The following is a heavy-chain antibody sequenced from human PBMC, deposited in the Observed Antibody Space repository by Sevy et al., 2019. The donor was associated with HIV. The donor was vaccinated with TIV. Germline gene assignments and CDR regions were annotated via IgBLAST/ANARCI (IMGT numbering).Heavy chain of an antibody. CDR1: GFTFSNAW. CDR2: IKSKTDGGTT. J-gene: IGHJ6*02. V-gene: IGHV3-15*01. CDR3: TTAAGGGYYYGMDV. D-gene: IGHD1-26*01. Sequence: GESLRLSCTASGFTFSNAWMSWVRQAPGKGLEWVGRIKSKTDGGTTDYAAPVKGRFTISRDDSKNTLYLQMNSLKTEDTAVYYCTTAAGGGYYYGMDVWGQGTTVTVSS.